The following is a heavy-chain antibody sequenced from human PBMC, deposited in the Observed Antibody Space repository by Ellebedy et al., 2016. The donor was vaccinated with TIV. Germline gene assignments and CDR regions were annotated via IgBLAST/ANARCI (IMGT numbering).Heavy chain of an antibody. Sequence: ASVKVSXKVSAYTLTELSMHWVRQAPGQGLEWMGIINPSGGSTSYAQKFQGRVTMTRDTSTSTVYMELSSLRSEDTAVYYCARVQDFIVGATNYWGQGTLVTVSS. D-gene: IGHD1-26*01. V-gene: IGHV1-46*01. CDR1: AYTLTELS. CDR2: INPSGGST. J-gene: IGHJ4*02. CDR3: ARVQDFIVGATNY.